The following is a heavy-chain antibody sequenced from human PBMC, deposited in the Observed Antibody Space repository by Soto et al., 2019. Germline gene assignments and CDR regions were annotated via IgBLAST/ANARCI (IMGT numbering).Heavy chain of an antibody. CDR3: ARGGGYCSGGSCYWFDP. CDR2: IHSSGIT. D-gene: IGHD2-15*01. V-gene: IGHV4-59*01. J-gene: IGHJ5*02. CDR1: GDSISTNY. Sequence: SETLSLTFTVSGDSISTNYWSWIRQPPGKALEWIGYIHSSGITNYNPSLKSRVTIAVETSKNQFSLGLSSVTAADTAVYYCARGGGYCSGGSCYWFDPWGPGTLVTVSS.